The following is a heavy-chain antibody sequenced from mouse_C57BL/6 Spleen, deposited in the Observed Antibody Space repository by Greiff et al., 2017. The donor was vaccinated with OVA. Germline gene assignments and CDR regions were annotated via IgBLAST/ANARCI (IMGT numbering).Heavy chain of an antibody. V-gene: IGHV5-4*01. J-gene: IGHJ4*01. CDR1: GFTFSSYA. CDR2: ISDGGSYT. D-gene: IGHD2-5*01. Sequence: EVQLVESGGGLVKPGGSLKLSCAASGFTFSSYAMSWVRQTPEKRLEWVATISDGGSYTYYPDNVKGRFTISRDNAKNNLYLQMSHLKSEDTAMYYCARDNYSKYYAMDYWGQGTSVTVSS. CDR3: ARDNYSKYYAMDY.